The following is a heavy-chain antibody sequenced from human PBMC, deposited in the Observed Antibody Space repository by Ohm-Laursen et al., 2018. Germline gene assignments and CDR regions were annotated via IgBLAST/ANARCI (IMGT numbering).Heavy chain of an antibody. CDR2: IYYSGST. D-gene: IGHD4-11*01. J-gene: IGHJ5*02. V-gene: IGHV4-59*04. CDR1: GGSISSYY. CDR3: ARTHDYNNNWFDP. Sequence: GTLSLTCTVSGGSISSYYWSWIRQPPGKGLEWIGYIYYSGSTYYNPSLKSRVTMSVDTSKNQFSLKLSSVTAVDTAMYYCARTHDYNNNWFDPWGQGTLVTVSS.